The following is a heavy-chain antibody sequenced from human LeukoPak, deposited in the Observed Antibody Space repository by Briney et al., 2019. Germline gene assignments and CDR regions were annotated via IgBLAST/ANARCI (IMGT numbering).Heavy chain of an antibody. CDR3: ARADLFHAFDI. J-gene: IGHJ3*02. Sequence: PGGSLRLSCAASGFTFSTYSFNWVRQAPGKGLEWVSCISSSGNYIYYADSVKGRFTISRDNAKNSLYLQFHSLRAEDTALYHCARADLFHAFDIWGQGTMVTVSS. CDR1: GFTFSTYS. V-gene: IGHV3-21*04. CDR2: ISSSGNYI.